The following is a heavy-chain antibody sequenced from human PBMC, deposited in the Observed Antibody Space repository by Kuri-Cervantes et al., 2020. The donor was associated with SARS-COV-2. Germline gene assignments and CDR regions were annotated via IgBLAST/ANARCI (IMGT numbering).Heavy chain of an antibody. D-gene: IGHD3-3*01. J-gene: IGHJ3*02. V-gene: IGHV1-18*01. CDR1: GYTFTSYG. Sequence: AAVTVSCQPSGYTFTSYGISWVRQAPGQGLEWMGWISAYNGNTNYAQKLQGRVTMTTDTSTSTAYMELRSLRSDDTAVYYCARDGYDFWSGSFFDIWGQGTMVTVSS. CDR2: ISAYNGNT. CDR3: ARDGYDFWSGSFFDI.